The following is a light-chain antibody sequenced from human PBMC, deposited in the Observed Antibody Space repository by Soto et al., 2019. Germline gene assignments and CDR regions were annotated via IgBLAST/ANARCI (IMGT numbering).Light chain of an antibody. CDR2: TTS. CDR1: QSLAFRDGNIY. J-gene: IGKJ1*01. V-gene: IGKV2-24*01. Sequence: DVVLTQTPLSLVVTLGQPASISCKSSQSLAFRDGNIYLNWLQQRPGQPPRLLIYTTSNPFSGVPDRFSGRGAGTEFTLNISQVEAEDVAVYYCFDPALLPHAFGQPTNVVIK. CDR3: FDPALLPHA.